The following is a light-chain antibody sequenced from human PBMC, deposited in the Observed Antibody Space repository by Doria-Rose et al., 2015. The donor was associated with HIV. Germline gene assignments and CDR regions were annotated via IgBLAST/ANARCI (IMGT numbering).Light chain of an antibody. V-gene: IGKV3-20*01. Sequence: TQSPGTLSLSPGERATLSCRASQSFSSTYLAWYQQTPGQAPSLLIYDGSTSATGIPDRFSASGSGTDFTRTINRLEPEDFALYYCHQYGTSGTFGQGTKVEI. CDR3: HQYGTSGT. CDR2: DGS. J-gene: IGKJ1*01. CDR1: QSFSSTY.